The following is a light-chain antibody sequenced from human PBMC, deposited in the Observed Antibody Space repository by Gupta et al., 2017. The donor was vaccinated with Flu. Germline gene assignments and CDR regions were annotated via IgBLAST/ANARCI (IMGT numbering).Light chain of an antibody. CDR1: ESIRDW. CDR3: QQDNDYRT. J-gene: IGKJ1*01. CDR2: QVS. Sequence: DIQMTQSPSTLSASVGDRVTITCRASESIRDWLAWYQQKPGKAPKLLVYQVSRLDTGVPSRFGGSGSGTEFTLTSNTQQPDDSGTYYCQQDNDYRTFGQGTKVEI. V-gene: IGKV1-5*03.